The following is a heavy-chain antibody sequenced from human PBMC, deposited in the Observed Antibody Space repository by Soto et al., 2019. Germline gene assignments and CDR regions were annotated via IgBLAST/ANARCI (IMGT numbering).Heavy chain of an antibody. J-gene: IGHJ4*02. Sequence: EVQLVESGGGLVKPGGSLRLSCAASGFTFTNAWMNWVRQAPGKGLEWVGRLKSKTDGGTVDYAAPVNNRFTISRDDSRDTLYLQMNSLKTEDTTLYYCTITKSPMGYWGQGSLVTVSS. CDR2: LKSKTDGGTV. V-gene: IGHV3-15*07. CDR1: GFTFTNAW. D-gene: IGHD4-4*01. CDR3: TITKSPMGY.